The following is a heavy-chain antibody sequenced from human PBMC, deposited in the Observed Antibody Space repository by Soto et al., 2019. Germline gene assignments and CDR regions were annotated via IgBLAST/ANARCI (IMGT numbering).Heavy chain of an antibody. D-gene: IGHD6-13*01. J-gene: IGHJ4*02. Sequence: ASVKVSCKSSGYTFTGYYTHWVRQAPGQGLEWMGWINPNSGGTNYAQKFQGRVTMTRDTSISTAYMELSRLRSDDTAVYYCARGVGTTIASRFDYWGQGNLVTVTS. CDR1: GYTFTGYY. CDR3: ARGVGTTIASRFDY. V-gene: IGHV1-2*02. CDR2: INPNSGGT.